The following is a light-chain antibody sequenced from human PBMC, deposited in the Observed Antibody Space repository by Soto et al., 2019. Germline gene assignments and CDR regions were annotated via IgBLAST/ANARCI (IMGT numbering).Light chain of an antibody. CDR3: HQYFTLPRT. V-gene: IGKV4-1*01. J-gene: IGKJ1*01. CDR1: QSVLYSSTNKDY. Sequence: DIVLTQSPDSLAVSLGGRATINCKSSQSVLYSSTNKDYLAWYQQRPGQPPKLLIYWASTRQSGVPDRFSGSGSGTDFNLTSSSLQAADVAVYHCHQYFTLPRTFGQGTRVEI. CDR2: WAS.